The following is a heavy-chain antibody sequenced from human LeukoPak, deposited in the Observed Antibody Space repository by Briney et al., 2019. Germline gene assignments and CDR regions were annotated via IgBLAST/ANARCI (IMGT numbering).Heavy chain of an antibody. CDR2: IRSSGSTI. CDR1: GFTFSDYY. V-gene: IGHV3-11*04. Sequence: PGGSLRLSCAASGFTFSDYYMSWIRQAPGKGLEWVSYIRSSGSTIYYADSVKGRFTISRDNSNNSLYLQMNSLRAEDTAVYYCARDVGRRYNGNDGAHAFDIWGQGTMVTVSS. CDR3: ARDVGRRYNGNDGAHAFDI. J-gene: IGHJ3*02. D-gene: IGHD1-1*01.